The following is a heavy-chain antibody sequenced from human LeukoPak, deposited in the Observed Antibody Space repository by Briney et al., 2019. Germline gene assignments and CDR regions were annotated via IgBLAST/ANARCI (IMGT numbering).Heavy chain of an antibody. J-gene: IGHJ6*03. CDR1: GITLSNYG. CDR3: TATYGEYYYYYYMDV. Sequence: GGSLRLSCAVSGITLSNYGMSWVRQAPGKGLEWVGRIKSKTDGGTTDYAAPVKGRFTISRDDSKNTLYLQMNSLKTEDTAVYYCTATYGEYYYYYYMDVWGKGTTVTVSS. D-gene: IGHD4-17*01. CDR2: IKSKTDGGTT. V-gene: IGHV3-15*01.